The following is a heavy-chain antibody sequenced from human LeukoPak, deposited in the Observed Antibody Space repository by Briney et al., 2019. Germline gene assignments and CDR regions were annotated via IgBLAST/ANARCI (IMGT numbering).Heavy chain of an antibody. J-gene: IGHJ6*02. CDR2: IYSGGST. CDR1: GFTVSSNY. Sequence: GGSLRLSCAASGFTVSSNYMSWGRPAPGKGLEWVSVIYSGGSTYYADSVKGRFTISRDNSKNTLHLQMNSLRAEDTAVYYCAGVTTYYGMDVWGQGTTVTVSS. CDR3: AGVTTYYGMDV. D-gene: IGHD4-17*01. V-gene: IGHV3-66*01.